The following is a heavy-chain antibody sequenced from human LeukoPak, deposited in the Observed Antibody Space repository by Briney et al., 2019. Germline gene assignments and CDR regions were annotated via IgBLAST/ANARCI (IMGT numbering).Heavy chain of an antibody. Sequence: GGSLRLSCAASGFTVSSSYMNWVRQAPGGGLEWVSLIYSGGGTYYADSVKGRFTISRDNSKNTLYLQMNRLRAEDTAVYYCARNYYDSSAYYYFDYWGQGTLVTVSS. CDR1: GFTVSSSY. CDR3: ARNYYDSSAYYYFDY. D-gene: IGHD3-22*01. CDR2: IYSGGGT. V-gene: IGHV3-66*01. J-gene: IGHJ4*02.